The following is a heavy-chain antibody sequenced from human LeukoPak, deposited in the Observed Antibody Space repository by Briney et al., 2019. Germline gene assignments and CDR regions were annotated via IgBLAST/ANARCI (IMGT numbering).Heavy chain of an antibody. V-gene: IGHV3-74*01. Sequence: PGGSLRLSCAASGFTFSSYWMHWVRQAPGKGLVWVSRINSDGSSTSYADSVKGRFTISRDNAKNSLYLQMNSLRAEDTAVYYCARGITMVRGYFDYWGQGTLVTVSS. D-gene: IGHD3-10*01. J-gene: IGHJ4*02. CDR2: INSDGSST. CDR3: ARGITMVRGYFDY. CDR1: GFTFSSYW.